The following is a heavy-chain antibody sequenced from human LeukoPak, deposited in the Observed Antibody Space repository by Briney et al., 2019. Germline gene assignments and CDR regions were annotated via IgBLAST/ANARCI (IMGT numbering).Heavy chain of an antibody. D-gene: IGHD1-14*01. CDR1: GYSFTSYW. J-gene: IGHJ3*02. CDR3: ASSENPNDAFDI. Sequence: GASLKISCQGSGYSFTSYWIGWVRQMPGRGLEWMGIIYPGDSDTRYSPSFQGQVTISADKSISTAYLQWSSLKASDTAMYYCASSENPNDAFDIWGQGTMVTVSS. V-gene: IGHV5-51*01. CDR2: IYPGDSDT.